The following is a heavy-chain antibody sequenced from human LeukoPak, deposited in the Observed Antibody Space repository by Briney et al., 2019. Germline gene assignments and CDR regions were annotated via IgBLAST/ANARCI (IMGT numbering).Heavy chain of an antibody. J-gene: IGHJ4*02. Sequence: GASVKVSCKVSGYALTDLSMHWMRQTPGKGLEWMGGIDPEDGEITYAQKFQGRVTMTEDTSTDTAYMELSSLRSEDTAVYFCASRLLIHLWAKDFWGQGTLVTVSS. V-gene: IGHV1-24*01. CDR2: IDPEDGEI. CDR1: GYALTDLS. D-gene: IGHD5-18*01. CDR3: ASRLLIHLWAKDF.